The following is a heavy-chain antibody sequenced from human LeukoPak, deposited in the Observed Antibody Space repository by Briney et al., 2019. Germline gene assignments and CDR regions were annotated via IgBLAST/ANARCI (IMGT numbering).Heavy chain of an antibody. CDR2: VHYVGST. CDR1: GASIRSYY. D-gene: IGHD3-9*01. Sequence: SETLSLTCTVSGASIRSYYWSWVRQPPGKGLEWIGFVHYVGSTNYNPSLKSRVTISVDTSKNQFSLKQTSMTAADTAVYYCARIKRGATGYYNWFDPWGQGTLVTVSS. V-gene: IGHV4-59*08. CDR3: ARIKRGATGYYNWFDP. J-gene: IGHJ5*02.